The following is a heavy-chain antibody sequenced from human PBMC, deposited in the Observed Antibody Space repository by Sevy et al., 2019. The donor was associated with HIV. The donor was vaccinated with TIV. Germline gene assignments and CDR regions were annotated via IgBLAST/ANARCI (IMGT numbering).Heavy chain of an antibody. CDR3: VRGGGRIHDFDY. Sequence: GGSLRLSCAASGFTFSDFYMSWIRQAPGKGLEWVSYISDSGHIKHYEDPVKGRFVISRDNAHNTVHLQMNSLTAEDTADYYCVRGGGRIHDFDYWGRGTLVTVSS. D-gene: IGHD3-16*01. V-gene: IGHV3-11*01. CDR1: GFTFSDFY. CDR2: ISDSGHIK. J-gene: IGHJ4*02.